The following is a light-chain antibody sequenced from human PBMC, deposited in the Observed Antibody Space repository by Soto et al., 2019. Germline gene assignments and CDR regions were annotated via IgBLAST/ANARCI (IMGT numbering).Light chain of an antibody. V-gene: IGLV2-14*01. J-gene: IGLJ1*01. CDR3: NSYSSSKTHV. Sequence: QSVLTQPASVSGSPGQSITISCTGTSGDVGAYDFVSWHQQHPGKAPKLMIYDVSNRPSGVSNRFSGSKSGNTASLTISGLQAEDEADYYCNSYSSSKTHVFGTGTKVTVL. CDR1: SGDVGAYDF. CDR2: DVS.